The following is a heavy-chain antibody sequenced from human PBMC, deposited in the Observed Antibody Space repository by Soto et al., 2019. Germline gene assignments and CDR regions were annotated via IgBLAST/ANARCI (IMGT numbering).Heavy chain of an antibody. Sequence: QVQLVQSGAEVKKPGASVKVSCKASGYTFTSYAMHWVRQAPGQRLEWMGWINAGNGNTKYSQKFQGRVTITRDTSASTAYMELSGLRSEDTAVYYCAGSIAARLEIDYWGQGTLVTVSS. CDR1: GYTFTSYA. D-gene: IGHD6-6*01. CDR3: AGSIAARLEIDY. J-gene: IGHJ4*02. CDR2: INAGNGNT. V-gene: IGHV1-3*01.